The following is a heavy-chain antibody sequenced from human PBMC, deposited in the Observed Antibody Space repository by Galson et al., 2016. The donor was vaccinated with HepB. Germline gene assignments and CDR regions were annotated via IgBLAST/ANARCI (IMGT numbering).Heavy chain of an antibody. D-gene: IGHD4-23*01. CDR3: VRDGGHFELDV. Sequence: SLRLSCAASGFTFRHHWMQWVRQAPGKGLLLVSRVAPSGDVTRYADSVRGRFSTFRDNAKNTVYLEMNSLRAEDTALYYCVRDGGHFELDVWGQGTTVTVSS. CDR2: VAPSGDVT. V-gene: IGHV3-74*01. J-gene: IGHJ6*02. CDR1: GFTFRHHW.